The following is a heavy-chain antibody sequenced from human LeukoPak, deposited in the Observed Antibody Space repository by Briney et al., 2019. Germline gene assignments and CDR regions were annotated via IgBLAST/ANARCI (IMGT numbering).Heavy chain of an antibody. CDR3: AGEKQPSSSLFFWFDP. Sequence: GSLRLSCAASGFTFSSNWMSWVRQPPGKGLQWVGAIYHSGGTNYNPSLKSRVTISVDKSTNQFSLKLSSVTAAATAAYYGAGEKQPSSSLFFWFDPWGQGTLVTVSS. J-gene: IGHJ5*02. V-gene: IGHV4-4*02. D-gene: IGHD6-13*01. CDR1: GFTFSSNW. CDR2: IYHSGGT.